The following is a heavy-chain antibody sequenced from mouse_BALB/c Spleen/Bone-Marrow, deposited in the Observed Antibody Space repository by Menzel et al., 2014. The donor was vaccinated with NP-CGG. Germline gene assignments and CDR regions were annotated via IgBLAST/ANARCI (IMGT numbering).Heavy chain of an antibody. V-gene: IGHV1S137*01. D-gene: IGHD1-1*01. CDR3: ARSGNVRNAMDY. Sequence: QVQLKQSGAELVRPGVSVKISCKGSGYTFTNNAIHWVKQSRAKSLEWIGIISTYYGDTTYNQKFKGKATMTVGKSTSTAYLKLARLTSEDSAIYYCARSGNVRNAMDYWGQGTSVTVSS. J-gene: IGHJ4*01. CDR2: ISTYYGDT. CDR1: GYTFTNNA.